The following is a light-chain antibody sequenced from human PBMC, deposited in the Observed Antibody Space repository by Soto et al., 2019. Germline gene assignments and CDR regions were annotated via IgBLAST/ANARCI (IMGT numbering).Light chain of an antibody. CDR3: QQYGSSPYT. CDR1: PSVSSSY. Sequence: EIVLTQSPGTLSLSPGERATLSCRASPSVSSSYLAWYQQKPGQAPRLLIYVASSRATGIPDRFSGSGSGTDFPLTISILEPEDFAVYFWQQYGSSPYTFGQGTKLEIK. CDR2: VAS. V-gene: IGKV3-20*01. J-gene: IGKJ2*01.